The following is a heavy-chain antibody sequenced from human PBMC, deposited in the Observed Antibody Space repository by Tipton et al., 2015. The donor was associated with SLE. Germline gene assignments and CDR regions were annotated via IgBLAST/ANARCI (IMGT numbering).Heavy chain of an antibody. V-gene: IGHV4-39*07. Sequence: TLSLTCTVSGDSVSSTNYYWAWIRQPPGKGLEWVGTIFNTGTTYYNSSLKSRVAISADTSKNQFSLKLTSVTAADTAVYYCAIPTVGATGGFDSWGHGTLVIVSS. CDR1: GDSVSSTNYY. CDR2: IFNTGTT. CDR3: AIPTVGATGGFDS. J-gene: IGHJ4*01. D-gene: IGHD1-26*01.